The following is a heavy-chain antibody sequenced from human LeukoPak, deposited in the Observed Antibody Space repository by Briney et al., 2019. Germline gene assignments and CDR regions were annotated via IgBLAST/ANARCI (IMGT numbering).Heavy chain of an antibody. V-gene: IGHV1-2*02. J-gene: IGHJ5*02. CDR2: INPNSGGT. CDR1: GYTFTGYY. D-gene: IGHD3-16*02. Sequence: ASATVSCKASGYTFTGYYMHWLRQAPGQGLEWMGWINPNSGGTNYAQKFQGRVTMTRDTSISTAYMELSRLRSDDTAVYYCARTLSPTNWFDPWGQGTLVTVSS. CDR3: ARTLSPTNWFDP.